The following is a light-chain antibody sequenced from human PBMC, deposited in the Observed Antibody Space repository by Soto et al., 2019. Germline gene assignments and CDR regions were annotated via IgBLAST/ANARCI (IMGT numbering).Light chain of an antibody. Sequence: QSVLTQPASVSGSPGQSITISCTGTSSDVGGFSYVSWYQQHPGKAPKVMIYEVSNRPSGVSNRFSGSKSGNTASLTISGLQAEDEADYYCSSYTSSATRVFGGGTKLTVL. CDR2: EVS. V-gene: IGLV2-14*01. CDR3: SSYTSSATRV. CDR1: SSDVGGFSY. J-gene: IGLJ2*01.